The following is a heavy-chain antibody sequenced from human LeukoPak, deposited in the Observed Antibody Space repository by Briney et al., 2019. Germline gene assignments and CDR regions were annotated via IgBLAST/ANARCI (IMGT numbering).Heavy chain of an antibody. CDR3: AKGRTPLRGSSGWYGLSFDY. J-gene: IGHJ4*02. CDR1: GFTFTNYG. Sequence: QAGGSLRLSCAASGFTFTNYGMHWVRQAPGKGLEWVSAISGSGGSTYHADSVKGRFTISRDNSKNTLYLQMNSLRAEDTAVYYCAKGRTPLRGSSGWYGLSFDYWGQGTLVTVSS. D-gene: IGHD6-19*01. V-gene: IGHV3-23*01. CDR2: ISGSGGST.